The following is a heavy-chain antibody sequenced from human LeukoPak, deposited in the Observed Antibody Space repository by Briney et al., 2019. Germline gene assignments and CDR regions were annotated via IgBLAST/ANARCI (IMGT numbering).Heavy chain of an antibody. J-gene: IGHJ4*02. CDR1: GGSISSSSYY. CDR2: IYYSGST. D-gene: IGHD6-13*01. Sequence: PSETLSLTCTVSGGSISSSSYYWGWIRQPPGKGLEWIGSIYYSGSTYYNPSLKSRVTISVDTSKNQFSLKLSSVTAADTAVYYCAKQQLVRCFDYWGQGTLVTVSS. V-gene: IGHV4-39*01. CDR3: AKQQLVRCFDY.